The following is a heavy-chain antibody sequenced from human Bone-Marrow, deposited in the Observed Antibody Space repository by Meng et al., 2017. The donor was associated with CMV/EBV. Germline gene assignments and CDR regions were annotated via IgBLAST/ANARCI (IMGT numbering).Heavy chain of an antibody. V-gene: IGHV4-59*01. D-gene: IGHD3-16*01. J-gene: IGHJ4*02. Sequence: SETLSLTCTVSGGSISTYYWSWIRQPPGRGLEWIGYIYYSGSTNYNPSLKSRVTISVDTSKNQFSLKLSSVTAADTAVYYCAREYYDYVWGRVFDYWGQGTLVTVSS. CDR1: GGSISTYY. CDR3: AREYYDYVWGRVFDY. CDR2: IYYSGST.